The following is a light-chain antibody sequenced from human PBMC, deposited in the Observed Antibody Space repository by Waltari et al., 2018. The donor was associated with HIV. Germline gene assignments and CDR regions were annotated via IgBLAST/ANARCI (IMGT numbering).Light chain of an antibody. CDR1: NIGNRD. V-gene: IGLV3-21*01. CDR3: QVWDSGSDHV. J-gene: IGLJ1*01. CDR2: DDD. Sequence: SYVLTQPPSITVAPGKTAKITCGGNNIGNRDVHWYQQKPGQAPVLVLYDDDDRPSGIPERVSGCNTDNTATLTINRVEVGDEADYYCQVWDSGSDHVFGSGTTVTVL.